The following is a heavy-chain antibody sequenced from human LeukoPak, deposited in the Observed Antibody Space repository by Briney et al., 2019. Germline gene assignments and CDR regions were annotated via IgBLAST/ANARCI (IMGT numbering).Heavy chain of an antibody. CDR2: IFPSGGEI. CDR3: AKNPLVSGTIYFDS. D-gene: IGHD6-19*01. CDR1: GFTFSSYG. Sequence: SGGSLRLSCAASGFTFSSYGMSWVRQPPGKGLEWVSSIFPSGGEIHYADSVRGRFTISRDNSKSTLSLQMNSLRAEDTAIYYCAKNPLVSGTIYFDSWGQGTLLTVSS. V-gene: IGHV3-23*01. J-gene: IGHJ4*02.